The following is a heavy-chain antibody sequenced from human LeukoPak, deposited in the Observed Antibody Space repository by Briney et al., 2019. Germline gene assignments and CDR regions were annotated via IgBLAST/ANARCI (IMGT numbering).Heavy chain of an antibody. CDR1: GFTVSNYY. CDR2: ISASGGST. Sequence: GGSLRLSCAASGFTVSNYYMSWVRQAPGKGLEWVSVISASGGSTYYADSVKGRFTISRDNSKNTLYLQINSLRVEDTAIYYCTKFSLRGTYSFDHWGQGTLVIVSS. CDR3: TKFSLRGTYSFDH. D-gene: IGHD1-26*01. J-gene: IGHJ4*02. V-gene: IGHV3-23*01.